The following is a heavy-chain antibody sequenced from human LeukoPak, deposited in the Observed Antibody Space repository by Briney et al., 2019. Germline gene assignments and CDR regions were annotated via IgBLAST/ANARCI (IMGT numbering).Heavy chain of an antibody. J-gene: IGHJ1*01. CDR1: GFSLSTSGVG. V-gene: IGHV2-5*01. CDR2: IYWNDDK. CDR3: AHSGTNIAVAGLAEYFQH. D-gene: IGHD6-19*01. Sequence: SGPTLVNPTQTLTLTCTFSGFSLSTSGVGVGWIRQPPGKALEWLALIYWNDDKRYSPSLKSRLTITKDTSKNQVVLTMTNMDPVDTATYYCAHSGTNIAVAGLAEYFQHWGQGTLVTVSS.